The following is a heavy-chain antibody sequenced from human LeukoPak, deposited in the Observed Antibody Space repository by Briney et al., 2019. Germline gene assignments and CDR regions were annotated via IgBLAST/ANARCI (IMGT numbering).Heavy chain of an antibody. CDR2: IYYSGST. J-gene: IGHJ4*02. D-gene: IGHD3-22*01. CDR3: ARDLGYYYDSSGYLDY. Sequence: SETPSLTCTVSGGSISSSSYYWGWIRQPPGKGLEWIGSIYYSGSTYYNPSLKSRVTISVDTSKNQFSLKLSSVTAADTAVYYCARDLGYYYDSSGYLDYWGQGTLVTVSS. V-gene: IGHV4-39*07. CDR1: GGSISSSSYY.